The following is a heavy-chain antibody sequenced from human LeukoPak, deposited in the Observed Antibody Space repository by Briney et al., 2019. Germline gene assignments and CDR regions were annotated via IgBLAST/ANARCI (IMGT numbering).Heavy chain of an antibody. V-gene: IGHV3-23*01. D-gene: IGHD2-2*01. Sequence: GGTLRLSCAASGFSFSSHGMSWVRQAPGKWLEWVSGIIGGAGGTYYADSVKGRFTISRDNAKNTLYLQMNSLRAEDTAVYYCAHGSMYQLDYWGQGTLVTVSS. CDR3: AHGSMYQLDY. J-gene: IGHJ4*02. CDR1: GFSFSSHG. CDR2: IIGGAGGT.